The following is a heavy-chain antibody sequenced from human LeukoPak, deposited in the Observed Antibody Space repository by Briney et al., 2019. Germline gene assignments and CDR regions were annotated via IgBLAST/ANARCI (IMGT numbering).Heavy chain of an antibody. J-gene: IGHJ4*02. D-gene: IGHD3-3*01. CDR3: ATVSRVEWLPTAYYFDY. CDR1: GYTFTSYG. V-gene: IGHV1-18*01. CDR2: ISAYNGNT. Sequence: ASVKVSCKASGYTFTSYGISWVRQAPGQGLEWMGWISAYNGNTNYAQKLQGRVTMTTDTSTSTAYMELRSLRSDDTAVYYCATVSRVEWLPTAYYFDYWGQGTLVTVSS.